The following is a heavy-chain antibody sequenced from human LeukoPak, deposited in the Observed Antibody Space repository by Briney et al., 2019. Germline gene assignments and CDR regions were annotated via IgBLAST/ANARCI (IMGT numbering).Heavy chain of an antibody. CDR1: GGSISSYY. V-gene: IGHV4-59*01. Sequence: PSETLSLTCTVSGGSISSYYWNWLRQPPGKGLEWIGYIYYRGSTNYNPSLKSRVTISIDTSKNQFSLNLSSVTAADTAVYYCARQGLDYYYGMDVWGQGTTVTVSS. D-gene: IGHD2-15*01. CDR3: ARQGLDYYYGMDV. J-gene: IGHJ6*02. CDR2: IYYRGST.